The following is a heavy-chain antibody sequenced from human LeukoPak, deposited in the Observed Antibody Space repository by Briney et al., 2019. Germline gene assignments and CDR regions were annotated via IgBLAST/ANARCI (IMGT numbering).Heavy chain of an antibody. CDR2: INPNSGGT. J-gene: IGHJ5*02. CDR1: GYTFTGYY. Sequence: GASVKVSCKASGYTFTGYYMHWVRQAPGQGLEGMGWINPNSGGTNYAQKFQGRVTMTRDTSISTAYMELSRLRSDDTAVYYCARDATMIVVVADHMNWFDPWGQGTLVTVSS. CDR3: ARDATMIVVVADHMNWFDP. D-gene: IGHD3-22*01. V-gene: IGHV1-2*02.